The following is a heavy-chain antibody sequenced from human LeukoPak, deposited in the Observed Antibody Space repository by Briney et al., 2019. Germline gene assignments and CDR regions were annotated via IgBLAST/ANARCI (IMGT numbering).Heavy chain of an antibody. CDR2: MNPNSANT. CDR3: ARGRERGSSSSFTDY. Sequence: GASVKVSCKASGYTFTSYDINRVRQATGQGLEWMGWMNPNSANTGYAQKFQGRVTITRNTSISTTYMELSSLRFEDTAVYYCARGRERGSSSSFTDYWGQGTLVIVSS. J-gene: IGHJ4*02. D-gene: IGHD6-6*01. CDR1: GYTFTSYD. V-gene: IGHV1-8*03.